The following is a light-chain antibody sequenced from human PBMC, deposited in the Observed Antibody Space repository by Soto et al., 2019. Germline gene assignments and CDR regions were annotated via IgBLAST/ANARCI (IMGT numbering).Light chain of an antibody. J-gene: IGLJ1*01. CDR3: CSYTSSTIYV. V-gene: IGLV2-14*03. CDR1: SSDVGGYNY. Sequence: QSALTQPASVSGSPGQSIAISCTGTSSDVGGYNYVSWYQQHPGKAPKLMIYDVTSRPSGVSDRFSGSKSGTTASLTISGLQAEDEADYYCCSYTSSTIYVFGTGTKVT. CDR2: DVT.